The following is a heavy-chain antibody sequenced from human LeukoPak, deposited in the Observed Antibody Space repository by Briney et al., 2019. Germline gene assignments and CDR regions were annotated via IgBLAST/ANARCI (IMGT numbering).Heavy chain of an antibody. Sequence: PGGSLRLSYAASGFTFSSYAMSWVRQAPGKGLEWVSYISSSGSTIYYADSVKGRFTISRDNAKNSLYLQMNSLRAEDTAVYYCARDGTYCSSTSCYFGYYYYGMDVWGQGTTVTVFS. CDR2: ISSSGSTI. CDR1: GFTFSSYA. D-gene: IGHD2-2*01. V-gene: IGHV3-48*04. CDR3: ARDGTYCSSTSCYFGYYYYGMDV. J-gene: IGHJ6*02.